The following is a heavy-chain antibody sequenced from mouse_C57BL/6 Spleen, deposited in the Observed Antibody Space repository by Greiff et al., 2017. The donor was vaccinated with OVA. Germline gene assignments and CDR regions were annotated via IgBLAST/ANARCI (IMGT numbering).Heavy chain of an antibody. J-gene: IGHJ4*01. Sequence: DVKLVESGEGLAKPGGSLKLSCAASGFTFSSYAMPWVRQTPGKRLEWVAYISGGGDYTNYADTLKGRFTFSRDNARNTLYLQRSSLKSEDTDMYYCTRVPDDYDDAMDYWGQGTSVTVSS. CDR1: GFTFSSYA. V-gene: IGHV5-9-1*02. D-gene: IGHD2-4*01. CDR2: ISGGGDYT. CDR3: TRVPDDYDDAMDY.